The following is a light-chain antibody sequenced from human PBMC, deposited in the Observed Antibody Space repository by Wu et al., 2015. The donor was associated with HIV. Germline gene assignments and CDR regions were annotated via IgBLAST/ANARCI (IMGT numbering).Light chain of an antibody. Sequence: EIVMTQSPATLSVSPGERATLSCRASQTVGSNLAWYQQKPGQTPRLVIYGASTRATGIPGRFSGSGSGTAFTLTISSLQAEDLTVYYCLQRRYWPLTFGQGTRLEIK. CDR2: GAS. J-gene: IGKJ5*01. V-gene: IGKV3-15*01. CDR1: QTVGSN. CDR3: LQRRYWPLT.